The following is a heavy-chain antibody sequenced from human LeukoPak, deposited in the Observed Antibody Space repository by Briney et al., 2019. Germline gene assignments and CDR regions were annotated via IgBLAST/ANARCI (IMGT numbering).Heavy chain of an antibody. Sequence: SETLSLTCTVSGGSISSGDYYWTWIRQPPGKGLEWIGYIYHSGSTYYNPSLKSRVTISVDRSKNQFSLKLSSVTAADTAVYYCARGRYSSSFDYWGQGTLVTVSS. J-gene: IGHJ4*02. CDR3: ARGRYSSSFDY. V-gene: IGHV4-30-2*01. CDR2: IYHSGST. D-gene: IGHD6-13*01. CDR1: GGSISSGDYY.